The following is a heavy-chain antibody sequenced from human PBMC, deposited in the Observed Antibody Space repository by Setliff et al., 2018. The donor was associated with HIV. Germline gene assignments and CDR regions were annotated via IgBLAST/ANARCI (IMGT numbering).Heavy chain of an antibody. J-gene: IGHJ4*02. V-gene: IGHV4-39*01. CDR3: ASLFRLSGFWISFLPDY. Sequence: SETLSLTCTVSGDSVSRSNYYWAWIRQPPGRGLEWIGSIDYNEITYYNPSLKSRVTLSVDTPKNQFSMYLSSVTASDTAVYYCASLFRLSGFWISFLPDYWGQGILVTVSS. D-gene: IGHD3-3*01. CDR2: IDYNEIT. CDR1: GDSVSRSNYY.